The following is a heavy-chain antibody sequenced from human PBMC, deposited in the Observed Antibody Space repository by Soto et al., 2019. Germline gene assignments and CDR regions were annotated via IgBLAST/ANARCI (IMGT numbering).Heavy chain of an antibody. CDR1: GYTFKSYD. J-gene: IGHJ6*02. D-gene: IGHD5-12*01. Sequence: ASVKVSCKASGYTFKSYDVMWVRTAPGQGLEWMGWISGHNGKADYAENFQGRVIMTTDTSTATASMDLRGLRSDDTAVYYCARKGYIGNFAMDVWGQGTTVTVSS. CDR3: ARKGYIGNFAMDV. V-gene: IGHV1-18*04. CDR2: ISGHNGKA.